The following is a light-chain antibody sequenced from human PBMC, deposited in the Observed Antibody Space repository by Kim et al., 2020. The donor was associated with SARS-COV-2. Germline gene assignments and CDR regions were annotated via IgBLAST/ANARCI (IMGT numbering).Light chain of an antibody. Sequence: NTVTISGTRSSGRIASNYVQWYQQRPGSSPTTVIYEDNQRPSGVPDRFSGSIDRSSNSASLTISGLKTEDEADYYCQSYDSSANWVFGGGTKVTVL. CDR3: QSYDSSANWV. V-gene: IGLV6-57*01. J-gene: IGLJ3*02. CDR2: EDN. CDR1: SGRIASNY.